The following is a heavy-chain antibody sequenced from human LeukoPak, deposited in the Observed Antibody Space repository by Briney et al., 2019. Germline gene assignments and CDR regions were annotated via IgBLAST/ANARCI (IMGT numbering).Heavy chain of an antibody. D-gene: IGHD5-12*01. V-gene: IGHV4-4*09. Sequence: SETLSLTCTVSGGSISGHYWSWIRQPPGKGLEWLAFIYTDGSTNYNPSLKSRVTISVDTSSNQFSLKLSSVTAADTAVYFCAKTGNGYDPLYYYYYMDVWGKGTTVTVSS. CDR2: IYTDGST. CDR1: GGSISGHY. J-gene: IGHJ6*03. CDR3: AKTGNGYDPLYYYYYMDV.